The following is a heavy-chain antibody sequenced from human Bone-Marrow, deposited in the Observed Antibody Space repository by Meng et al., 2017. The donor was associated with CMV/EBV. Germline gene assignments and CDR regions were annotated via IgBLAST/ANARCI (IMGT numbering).Heavy chain of an antibody. CDR3: ARVPAEMRGVDE. CDR2: VKPISGGT. Sequence: ARLVQSVAEVKKPGASVRFSCKASGYTFIGYYMHWVRRAPGQGREWMGWVKPISGGTNYAQKSQARVTMTRDTTISSDYMELSRLRSDDTAVYYVARVPAEMRGVDEWGQGTLVTVSS. V-gene: IGHV1-2*02. D-gene: IGHD2-2*01. CDR1: GYTFIGYY. J-gene: IGHJ4*02.